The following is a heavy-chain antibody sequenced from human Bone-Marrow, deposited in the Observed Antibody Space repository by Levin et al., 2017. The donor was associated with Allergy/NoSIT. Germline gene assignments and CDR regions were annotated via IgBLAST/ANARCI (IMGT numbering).Heavy chain of an antibody. D-gene: IGHD6-19*01. Sequence: KPSETLSLTCTVSGGSISSSSYYWGWIRQPPGKGLEWIGSIYYSGSTYYNPSLKSRVTISVDTSKNQFSLKLSSVTAADTAVYYCARTGYSSGWYVSYWGQGTLVTVSS. CDR1: GGSISSSSYY. V-gene: IGHV4-39*01. CDR3: ARTGYSSGWYVSY. J-gene: IGHJ4*02. CDR2: IYYSGST.